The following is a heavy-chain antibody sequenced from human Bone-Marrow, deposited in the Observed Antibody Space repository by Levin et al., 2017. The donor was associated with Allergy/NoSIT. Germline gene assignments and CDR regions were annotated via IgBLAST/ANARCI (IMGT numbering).Heavy chain of an antibody. D-gene: IGHD6-19*01. CDR2: FDPEDGKP. CDR1: GYSLTDLS. J-gene: IGHJ1*01. Sequence: GASVKVSCKISGYSLTDLSMHWVRQAPGKGLEWMGGFDPEDGKPIYAQKFQGRVTLTEDTSTDTAFMEMTTVTDEDAAVYYCAAGYSSGWRAEYFHHWGQGTLVIVSS. CDR3: AAGYSSGWRAEYFHH. V-gene: IGHV1-24*01.